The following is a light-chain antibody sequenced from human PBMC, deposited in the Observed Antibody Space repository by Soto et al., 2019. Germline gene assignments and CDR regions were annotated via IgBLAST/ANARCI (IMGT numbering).Light chain of an antibody. Sequence: DIQMTQSPSSLSASVGDRVTITCRTSQSVSIYVNWYQQKRGKAPIIXIYASSSLQSGVPSRFSGSGSGTDFTLTISSLQPEDFETDDCQQLNSYPPLFGGGTQVDIK. CDR3: QQLNSYPPL. CDR1: QSVSIY. V-gene: IGKV1-39*01. CDR2: ASS. J-gene: IGKJ4*01.